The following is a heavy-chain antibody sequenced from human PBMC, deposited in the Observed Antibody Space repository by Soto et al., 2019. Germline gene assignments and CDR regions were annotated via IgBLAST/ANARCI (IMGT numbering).Heavy chain of an antibody. V-gene: IGHV4-59*01. J-gene: IGHJ4*02. CDR3: AVSSGTYARFDY. CDR1: GGSNSSYD. Sequence: QVQLQESGPGLVKPSETLSLTCTVSGGSNSSYDWSWIRQPPGKGLEWIGYIYYSGGSNYNPSLKSRVTLSLDASKKQLSLNLSSVTAADRAVYYCAVSSGTYARFDYWGQGTLVTVSS. CDR2: IYYSGGS. D-gene: IGHD1-26*01.